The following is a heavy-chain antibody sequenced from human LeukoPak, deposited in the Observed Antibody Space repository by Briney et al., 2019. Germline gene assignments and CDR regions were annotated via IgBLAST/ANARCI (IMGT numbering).Heavy chain of an antibody. CDR3: ARTYYDFWSGYCNWFDP. CDR1: GGSISSSSYY. Sequence: SETLSLTCTVSGGSISSSSYYWGWIRQPPGKGLEWIGSIYYSGSTYYNPSLKSRVTISVDTSKNQFSLKLSSVTAADTAVYYCARTYYDFWSGYCNWFDPWGQGTLVTVSS. J-gene: IGHJ5*02. CDR2: IYYSGST. V-gene: IGHV4-39*07. D-gene: IGHD3-3*01.